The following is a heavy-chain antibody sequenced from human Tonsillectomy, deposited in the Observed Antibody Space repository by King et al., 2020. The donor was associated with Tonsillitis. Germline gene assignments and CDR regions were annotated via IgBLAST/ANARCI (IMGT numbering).Heavy chain of an antibody. CDR3: AREAGYSGYLPT. Sequence: VQLVESGAEVKKPGASVKVSCKASGYTFTGYYMHWVRQAPGQGLEWMGWINPHSGGTNYAQKFQGRVTMTRDTSISTAYMELSRLRSDDTAVYYCAREAGYSGYLPTWSQGTLVTVSS. V-gene: IGHV1-2*02. CDR2: INPHSGGT. D-gene: IGHD5-12*01. CDR1: GYTFTGYY. J-gene: IGHJ4*02.